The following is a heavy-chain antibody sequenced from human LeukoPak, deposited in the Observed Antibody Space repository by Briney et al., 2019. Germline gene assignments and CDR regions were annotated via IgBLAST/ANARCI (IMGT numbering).Heavy chain of an antibody. CDR3: ASHMTTATLAAFDI. D-gene: IGHD4-17*01. V-gene: IGHV1-69*13. Sequence: ASVKVSCKASGGTFSSYAISWVRQAPGQGLEWMGGIIPIFGTANYAQKFQGRVTITADESTSTAYMELSSLRSEDTAVYYCASHMTTATLAAFDIWGQGTMVTVSS. CDR2: IIPIFGTA. CDR1: GGTFSSYA. J-gene: IGHJ3*02.